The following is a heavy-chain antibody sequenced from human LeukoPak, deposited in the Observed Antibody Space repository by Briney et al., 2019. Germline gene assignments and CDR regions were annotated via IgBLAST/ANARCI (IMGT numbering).Heavy chain of an antibody. Sequence: TGGSLRLSCTASGFAFSSYAMSWVRQAPGVGLEWVSAIDGGGGRTWHADSVRGRFTISRDNSKNTLFMQMNSLRAEDTAVYYCAKDDAWYYYDSSGYYPPSNWFDPWGQGTLVTVSS. J-gene: IGHJ5*02. CDR2: IDGGGGRT. D-gene: IGHD3-22*01. CDR1: GFAFSSYA. V-gene: IGHV3-23*01. CDR3: AKDDAWYYYDSSGYYPPSNWFDP.